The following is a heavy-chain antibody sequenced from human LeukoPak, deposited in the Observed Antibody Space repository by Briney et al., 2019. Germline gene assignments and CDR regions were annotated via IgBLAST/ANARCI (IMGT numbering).Heavy chain of an antibody. CDR1: GGSFSGYY. V-gene: IGHV4-34*01. CDR3: ARDHLIGFGGQWELPGDY. D-gene: IGHD1-26*01. CDR2: INHSGST. J-gene: IGHJ4*02. Sequence: KSSETLSLTCAVYGGSFSGYYWSWIRQPPGKGLEWIGEINHSGSTNYNPSLKSRVTISVDTSKNQFSLKLSSVTAADTAVYYCARDHLIGFGGQWELPGDYWGQGTLVTVSS.